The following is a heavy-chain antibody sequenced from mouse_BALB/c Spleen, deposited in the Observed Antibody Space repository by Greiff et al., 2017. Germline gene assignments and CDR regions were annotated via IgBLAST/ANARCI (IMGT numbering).Heavy chain of an antibody. CDR2: ISYSGST. V-gene: IGHV3-2*02. CDR1: GYSITSDYA. Sequence: EVKLQESGPGLVKPSQSLSLTCTVTGYSITSDYAWNWIRQFPGNKLEWMGYISYSGSTSYNPSLKSRISITRDTSKNQFFLQLNSVTTEDTATYYCARDGSSCYFDYWGQGTTLTVSS. CDR3: ARDGSSCYFDY. D-gene: IGHD1-1*01. J-gene: IGHJ2*01.